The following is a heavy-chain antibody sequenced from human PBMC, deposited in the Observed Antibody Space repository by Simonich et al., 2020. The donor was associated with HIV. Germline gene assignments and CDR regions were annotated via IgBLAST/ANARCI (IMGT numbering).Heavy chain of an antibody. V-gene: IGHV1-69-2*01. Sequence: EVQLVQSGAEVKKPGATVKISCKVSGYTFTDYDMHWVQQAPGKGLEWVELVAPHTGERISAEKCQGRGTITADTSRDTAYMELSSLRSEDTAVYYCATEVGLKGHGYKQSAYWGQGTLVTVSS. CDR1: GYTFTDYD. D-gene: IGHD5-12*01. J-gene: IGHJ4*02. CDR2: VAPHTGER. CDR3: ATEVGLKGHGYKQSAY.